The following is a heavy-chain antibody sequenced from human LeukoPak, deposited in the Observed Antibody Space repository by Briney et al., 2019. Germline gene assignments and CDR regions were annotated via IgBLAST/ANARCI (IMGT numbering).Heavy chain of an antibody. CDR1: GGSISSSSYY. Sequence: SETLSLTCTVSGGSISSSSYYWGWIRQPPGKGLEWIGSIYYSGSTYYNPSLTSRVTISVDTSKNQFSLKLSSVTAADTVVYYCARPSNGGYYSYFDYWGQGTLVTVSS. J-gene: IGHJ4*02. CDR3: ARPSNGGYYSYFDY. V-gene: IGHV4-39*01. CDR2: IYYSGST. D-gene: IGHD3-22*01.